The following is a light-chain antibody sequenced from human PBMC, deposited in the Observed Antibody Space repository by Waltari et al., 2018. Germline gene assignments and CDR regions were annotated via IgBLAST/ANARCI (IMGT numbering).Light chain of an antibody. CDR3: QAWDSSTYHVV. J-gene: IGLJ2*01. V-gene: IGLV3-1*01. CDR1: KLGDKY. CDR2: QDT. Sequence: SYELTQPPSVSVSPGQTASIPCSGDKLGDKYACWYQQKPGQSPVLVLYQDTKRPSVIPERFSGANSGNTATLTISGAHAMDEAEYYCQAWDSSTYHVVVGGGTKLTVL.